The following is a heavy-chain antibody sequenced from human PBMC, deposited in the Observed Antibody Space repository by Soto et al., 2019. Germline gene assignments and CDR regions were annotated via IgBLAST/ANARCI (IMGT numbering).Heavy chain of an antibody. J-gene: IGHJ4*02. D-gene: IGHD3-10*02. CDR2: ISYDGSNK. CDR1: GFTFSSYG. CDR3: ARSGDNYNVLDY. Sequence: GGSLRLSCAASGFTFSSYGMHWVRQAPGKGLEWVAVISYDGSNKYYADSVKGRFTISRDNSKNTLYLQINSLRGEDTAIYYCARSGDNYNVLDYWGQGTPVTSPQ. V-gene: IGHV3-30*03.